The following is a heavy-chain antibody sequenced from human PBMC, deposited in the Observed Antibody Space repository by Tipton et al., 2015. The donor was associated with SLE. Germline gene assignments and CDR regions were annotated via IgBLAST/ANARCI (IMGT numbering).Heavy chain of an antibody. Sequence: PLRLSCAASGFTFDDYAMHWVRQAPGKGLEWVSGISWNSGSIGYADSVKGRFTISRDNAKNSLYLQMNSLRAEDTALYYCATRQGYSSAEYFQHWGQGTLVTVSS. V-gene: IGHV3-9*01. J-gene: IGHJ1*01. D-gene: IGHD3-16*02. CDR2: ISWNSGSI. CDR1: GFTFDDYA. CDR3: ATRQGYSSAEYFQH.